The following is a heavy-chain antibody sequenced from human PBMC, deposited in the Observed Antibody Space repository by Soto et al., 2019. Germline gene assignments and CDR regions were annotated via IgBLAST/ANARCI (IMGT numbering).Heavy chain of an antibody. V-gene: IGHV1-69*01. D-gene: IGHD6-19*01. CDR2: IIPIFGTA. CDR3: ARGGGEYSSGWYEGYYYYGMDV. CDR1: GGTFSSYA. J-gene: IGHJ6*02. Sequence: QVQLVQSGAEVKKPGSSVKVSCKASGGTFSSYAISWVRQAPGQGLEWMGGIIPIFGTANYAQKFQGRVTITADESTSTAYMERSSLRSEDTAVYYCARGGGEYSSGWYEGYYYYGMDVWGQGTTFTVSS.